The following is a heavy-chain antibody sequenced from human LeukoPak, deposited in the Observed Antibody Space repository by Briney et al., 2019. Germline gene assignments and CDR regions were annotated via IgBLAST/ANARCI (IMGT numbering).Heavy chain of an antibody. D-gene: IGHD6-13*01. CDR2: ISDSRSTI. J-gene: IGHJ4*02. Sequence: GGSLRLSCAASGFTFSSYSMNWVRQAPGKGLEWVSYISDSRSTIYYADSVKGRFAISRDNAKNSLYLQMNSLTVEDTAVYYCARVNSSSWAIDYWGQGTLVTVSS. CDR3: ARVNSSSWAIDY. V-gene: IGHV3-48*04. CDR1: GFTFSSYS.